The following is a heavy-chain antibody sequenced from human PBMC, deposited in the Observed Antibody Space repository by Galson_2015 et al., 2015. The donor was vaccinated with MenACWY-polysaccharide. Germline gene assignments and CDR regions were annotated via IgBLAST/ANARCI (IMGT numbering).Heavy chain of an antibody. CDR3: ARGHLWLGT. CDR1: GFTFSNYL. D-gene: IGHD3-10*01. J-gene: IGHJ4*02. V-gene: IGHV3-7*01. Sequence: SLRLSCADSGFTFSNYLMTWVRQAPGKGLEWVARIKRDGSDKYYVDSVKGRFTISRDNAKNSLYLEMNSLRVEDTAVYYCARGHLWLGTWGQGTLVTVSS. CDR2: IKRDGSDK.